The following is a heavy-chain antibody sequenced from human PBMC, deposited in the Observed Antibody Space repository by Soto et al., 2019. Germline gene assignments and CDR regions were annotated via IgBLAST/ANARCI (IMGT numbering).Heavy chain of an antibody. CDR3: ARDYTYYDSVGYYYYFDY. D-gene: IGHD3-22*01. CDR1: GYTFTNFG. V-gene: IGHV1-18*01. J-gene: IGHJ4*02. Sequence: ASVKVSCKASGYTFTNFGISWVRQAPGQVLEWMGWISAYNGNTNYAQNFQGRVTMTTDTSTSTAYMALRSLRSDDTAVYYSARDYTYYDSVGYYYYFDYWGQGVLVTVSS. CDR2: ISAYNGNT.